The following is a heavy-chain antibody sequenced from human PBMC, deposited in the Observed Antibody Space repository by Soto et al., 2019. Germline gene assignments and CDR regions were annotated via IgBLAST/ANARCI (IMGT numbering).Heavy chain of an antibody. CDR2: IYDSGTT. D-gene: IGHD3-9*01. Sequence: SETLSLTCIVSGGTISNSGFYLGWIRQPPGKGLEWIGSIYDSGTTYYNPSLKSRVTVSVDTSKNQFYMRLTSVIAADTAVYYCARPRGLRYPGDDVFDSWGQGAMVTVSS. V-gene: IGHV4-39*01. CDR1: GGTISNSGFY. J-gene: IGHJ3*02. CDR3: ARPRGLRYPGDDVFDS.